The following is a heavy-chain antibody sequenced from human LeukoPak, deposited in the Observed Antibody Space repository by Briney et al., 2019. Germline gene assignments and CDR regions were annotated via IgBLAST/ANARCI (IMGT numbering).Heavy chain of an antibody. CDR2: ISYDGSNK. Sequence: GGSLRLSCAASGFTLSSYWMSWVRQAPGKGLEWVAVISYDGSNKYYADSVKGRFTISRDNSKNTLYLQMNSLRAEDTAVYYCAKDRSLDYWGQGTLVTVSS. V-gene: IGHV3-30*18. CDR3: AKDRSLDY. J-gene: IGHJ4*02. CDR1: GFTLSSYW.